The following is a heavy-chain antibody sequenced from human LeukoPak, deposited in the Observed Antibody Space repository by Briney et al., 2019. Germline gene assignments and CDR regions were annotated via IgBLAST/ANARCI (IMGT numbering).Heavy chain of an antibody. Sequence: ASVKVSCKASGYTFTSYGISWVRQAPGQGLEWMGWISAYNGNTNYAQKLQGRVTMTTDTSTSTAYMELRSLRSDDTAVYYCARADIVVVPADSWFDPWGQGTLVTVFS. J-gene: IGHJ5*02. CDR3: ARADIVVVPADSWFDP. V-gene: IGHV1-18*04. CDR1: GYTFTSYG. D-gene: IGHD2-2*01. CDR2: ISAYNGNT.